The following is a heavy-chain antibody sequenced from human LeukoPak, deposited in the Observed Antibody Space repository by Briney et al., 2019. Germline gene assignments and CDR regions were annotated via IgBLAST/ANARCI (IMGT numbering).Heavy chain of an antibody. CDR2: INPNSGGT. J-gene: IGHJ4*02. V-gene: IGHV1-2*02. CDR1: GYTFTRYY. Sequence: ASVKVSCKASGYTFTRYYVNWVRQAPGQGLEWMGWINPNSGGTNYAQKFQGRVTMTRDTSISTAYMELSRLRSDDTAVYYCARDKYYYDSSGYYSDHIPSTSHYPMDYWGQGTLVTVSS. D-gene: IGHD3-22*01. CDR3: ARDKYYYDSSGYYSDHIPSTSHYPMDY.